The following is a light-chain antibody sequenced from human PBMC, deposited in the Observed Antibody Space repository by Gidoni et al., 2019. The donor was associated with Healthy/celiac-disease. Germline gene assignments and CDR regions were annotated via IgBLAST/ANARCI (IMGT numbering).Light chain of an antibody. CDR1: QGISSY. CDR2: AAS. V-gene: IGKV1-8*01. Sequence: AIRMTPSPSSFSASTGDRVTITCRASQGISSYLDWYQQKPGKAPKLLIYAASTLQSGVPSRFSGSGSVTDFTLTISCLQSEDFATYYCQQYYSYPLFFGGGTKVEIK. J-gene: IGKJ4*01. CDR3: QQYYSYPLF.